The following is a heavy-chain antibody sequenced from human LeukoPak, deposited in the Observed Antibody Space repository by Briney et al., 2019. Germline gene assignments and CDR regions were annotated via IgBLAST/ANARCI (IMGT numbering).Heavy chain of an antibody. CDR3: ARSTGWLQPFDY. CDR2: IYFSGTT. J-gene: IGHJ4*02. D-gene: IGHD5-24*01. Sequence: SETLSLTCTVSGGSISSGDYYWRWVRQPPGKALEWIGYIYFSGTTYYKPALKSRVSMSVDTSKNQFSLKLSSVTAADTAMYYCARSTGWLQPFDYWGQGTLVTVSS. CDR1: GGSISSGDYY. V-gene: IGHV4-30-4*01.